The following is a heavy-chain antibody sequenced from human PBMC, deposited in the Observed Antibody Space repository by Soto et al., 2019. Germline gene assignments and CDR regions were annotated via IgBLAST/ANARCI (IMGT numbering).Heavy chain of an antibody. CDR2: INHSGST. V-gene: IGHV4-34*01. Sequence: ASETLSLTCAVYGGSFSGYYWSLIRQPPGKGLEWIGEINHSGSTNYNPSLKSRVTISVDTSKNQFSLKLSSVTAADTAVYYCARGQRVWPYYYYGMDVWGQGTTVTVSS. J-gene: IGHJ6*02. D-gene: IGHD6-6*01. CDR3: ARGQRVWPYYYYGMDV. CDR1: GGSFSGYY.